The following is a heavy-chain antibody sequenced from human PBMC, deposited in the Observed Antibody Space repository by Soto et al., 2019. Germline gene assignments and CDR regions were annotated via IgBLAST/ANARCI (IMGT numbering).Heavy chain of an antibody. J-gene: IGHJ4*02. D-gene: IGHD2-8*01. Sequence: QVQLVQSGAEVKKPGASVKISCKASGYTFTSYDMHWVRQAPGQGLEWMGIINPSGGSTNYAQKLQGRVAMNRDTSTSTVYMELNSLRSEDTAVYYCARPPYPGCINAVCYPLDYWGQGTLVTVSS. CDR3: ARPPYPGCINAVCYPLDY. V-gene: IGHV1-46*01. CDR1: GYTFTSYD. CDR2: INPSGGST.